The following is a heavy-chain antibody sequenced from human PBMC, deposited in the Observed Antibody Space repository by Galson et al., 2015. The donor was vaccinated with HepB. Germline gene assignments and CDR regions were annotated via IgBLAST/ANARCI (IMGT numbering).Heavy chain of an antibody. J-gene: IGHJ1*01. CDR2: ISSSSSYI. CDR1: GFTFSSYS. D-gene: IGHD3-10*01. Sequence: SLRLSCAASGFTFSSYSMNWVRQAPGKGLEWVSSISSSSSYIYYADSVKGRFTISRDNAKSSLYLQMNSLRAEDTAVYYCARSGRVRGATPPSYFQHWGQGTLVTVSS. CDR3: ARSGRVRGATPPSYFQH. V-gene: IGHV3-21*04.